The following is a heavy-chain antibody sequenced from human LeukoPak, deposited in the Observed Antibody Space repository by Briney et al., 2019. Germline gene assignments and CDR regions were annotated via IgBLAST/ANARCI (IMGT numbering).Heavy chain of an antibody. V-gene: IGHV1-18*01. J-gene: IGHJ4*02. Sequence: ATVKVSCKASGYTFTSYGISWVRQAPGQGLEWMGWINTYNDNTNYAQKIQGRVTMTTDTSTSTAYMELRSLRSDDTAMYYCARGLGTGTTGGDYWGQGTLVTVSS. CDR2: INTYNDNT. D-gene: IGHD1-1*01. CDR3: ARGLGTGTTGGDY. CDR1: GYTFTSYG.